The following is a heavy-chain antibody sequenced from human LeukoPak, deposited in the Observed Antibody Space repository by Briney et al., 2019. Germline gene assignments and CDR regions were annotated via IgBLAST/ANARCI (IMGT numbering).Heavy chain of an antibody. J-gene: IGHJ5*02. CDR3: ARGWNTMIVVVITTDNWFDP. D-gene: IGHD3-22*01. Sequence: ASVKVSCKASGYTFTSYGISWVRQAPGQGLEWMGWISAYNGNTNYAQKLQGRVTMTTDTSTSTAYMELRSLRSDDTAVYYCARGWNTMIVVVITTDNWFDPWGQGTLVTVSS. V-gene: IGHV1-18*01. CDR2: ISAYNGNT. CDR1: GYTFTSYG.